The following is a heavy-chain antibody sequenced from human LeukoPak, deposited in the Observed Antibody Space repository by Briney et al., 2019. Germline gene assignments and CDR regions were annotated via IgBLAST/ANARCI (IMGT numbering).Heavy chain of an antibody. Sequence: GGSLRLSCAASGVTFSSYAMSWVRQAPGKGLEWVSAISGSGGSTYYADSVKGRFTISRDNYKNTLYLQMNSLRAEDTAVYYCARVRGYCSGGSCYSVYYYYYMDVWGKGTTVTISS. J-gene: IGHJ6*03. CDR3: ARVRGYCSGGSCYSVYYYYYMDV. V-gene: IGHV3-23*01. D-gene: IGHD2-15*01. CDR2: ISGSGGST. CDR1: GVTFSSYA.